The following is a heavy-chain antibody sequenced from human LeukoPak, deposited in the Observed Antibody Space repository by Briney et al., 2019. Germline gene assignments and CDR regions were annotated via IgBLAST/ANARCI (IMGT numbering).Heavy chain of an antibody. CDR1: GFTFSSYW. Sequence: GGSLRLSCAASGFTFSSYWMHWVRQAPGKGLVWVSRINSDGSSTSYADPVKGRLTISRDNAKNTLYLQMNSLRAEDTTVYYCARDRPYCSGGSCYSRGWFDPWGQGTLVTVSS. V-gene: IGHV3-74*01. J-gene: IGHJ5*02. D-gene: IGHD2-15*01. CDR2: INSDGSST. CDR3: ARDRPYCSGGSCYSRGWFDP.